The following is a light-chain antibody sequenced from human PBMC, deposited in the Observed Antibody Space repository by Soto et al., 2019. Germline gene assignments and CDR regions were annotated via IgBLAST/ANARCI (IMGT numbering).Light chain of an antibody. Sequence: QSVLTQPPSVSGAPGQRVTISCTGSSSNIGAGYDVHWYQHLPGTAPKLLIFDNNNRPSGVPDRFSGSKSDTSASLAITGLQAEDEADYYCQSFDTSLSGFLIFGGGTKVTAL. CDR2: DNN. CDR3: QSFDTSLSGFLI. J-gene: IGLJ2*01. CDR1: SSNIGAGYD. V-gene: IGLV1-40*01.